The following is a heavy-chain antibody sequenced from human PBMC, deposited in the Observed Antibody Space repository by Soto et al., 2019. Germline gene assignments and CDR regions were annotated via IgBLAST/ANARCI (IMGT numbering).Heavy chain of an antibody. V-gene: IGHV5-51*01. CDR2: IYPGDSDT. CDR1: GYTFTTYW. J-gene: IGHJ4*02. Sequence: EVQLVQSGAEVKKPGESLKISCKGSGYTFTTYWIGWVRQMPGKGLEWMGIIYPGDSDTRYSPSFQGQVTISADKSINTAYLQWNSLKATDPAIYYCARRGGHKGVDYWGQGTLVTVSS. CDR3: ARRGGHKGVDY.